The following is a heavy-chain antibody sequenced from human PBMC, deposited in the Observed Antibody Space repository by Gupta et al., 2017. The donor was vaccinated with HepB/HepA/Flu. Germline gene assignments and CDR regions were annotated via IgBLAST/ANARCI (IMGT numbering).Heavy chain of an antibody. D-gene: IGHD2-8*01. Sequence: QVQLQESGPGLVKPSETLSLTCTVSGGSINGYYWTWIRQPPGRGLEWIGYVSYDGNTNYNPSLKSRLTVSLDTSKNQFSLNLSPVTAADTAVYYWARTGGVSRSYYYAMDVWGQGATVNVSS. V-gene: IGHV4-59*01. CDR3: ARTGGVSRSYYYAMDV. CDR2: VSYDGNT. J-gene: IGHJ6*02. CDR1: GGSINGYY.